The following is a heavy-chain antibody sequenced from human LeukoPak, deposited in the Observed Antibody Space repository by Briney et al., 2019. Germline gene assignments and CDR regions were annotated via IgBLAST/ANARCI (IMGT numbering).Heavy chain of an antibody. J-gene: IGHJ4*02. CDR2: IYHSGST. Sequence: SETLSLTCTVSGYSISSGYYWVWIRQPPGKGLEWIVSIYHSGSTYYNPSLKSRVTISVDTSKNQFSLKLSSVTAADTAVYSCARSPVQCSSSTCFGFYFDYWGQGTLVIASS. CDR1: GYSISSGYY. CDR3: ARSPVQCSSSTCFGFYFDY. D-gene: IGHD2-2*01. V-gene: IGHV4-38-2*02.